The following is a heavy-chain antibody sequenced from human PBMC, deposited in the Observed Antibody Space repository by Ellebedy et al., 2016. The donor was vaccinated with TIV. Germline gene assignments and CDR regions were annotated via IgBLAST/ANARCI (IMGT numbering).Heavy chain of an antibody. CDR1: GFTFSTYS. D-gene: IGHD4-23*01. Sequence: GESLKISXAASGFTFSTYSMNWVRQAPGKGLEWLSYISSSSGAIYYADSVKGRFTISRDNAKNSLYLQMNSLRDEDTAVYYCARDNYGGIDYWGQGTLVTVSS. V-gene: IGHV3-48*02. CDR3: ARDNYGGIDY. CDR2: ISSSSGAI. J-gene: IGHJ4*02.